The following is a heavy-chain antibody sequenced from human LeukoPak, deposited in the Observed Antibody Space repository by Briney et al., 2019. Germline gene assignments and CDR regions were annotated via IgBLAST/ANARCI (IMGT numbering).Heavy chain of an antibody. Sequence: GGSLRLSCAASGFTFSSYAMSWVRQAPGKGLEWVSAISGSGGDTYYADSVKGRFIISRYNSKNTLYLKMNSLRVEDTAEYYCAKAPYCSGGSCPGYDYWGQGTLVTVSS. D-gene: IGHD2-15*01. CDR2: ISGSGGDT. CDR3: AKAPYCSGGSCPGYDY. J-gene: IGHJ4*02. V-gene: IGHV3-23*01. CDR1: GFTFSSYA.